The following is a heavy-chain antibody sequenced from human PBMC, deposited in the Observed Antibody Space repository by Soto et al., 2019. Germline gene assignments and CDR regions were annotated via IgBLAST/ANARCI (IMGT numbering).Heavy chain of an antibody. V-gene: IGHV3-23*01. CDR2: ISGGGGNT. J-gene: IGHJ5*02. Sequence: GGSLRLSCAASGFTFSNYAMSWVRQAPGKGLEWVSSISGGGGNTYYADSVKGRFTISRDNSQNTLDLQMNSLRAEDTAVYYCAKDRQSFSNWFDPWGQGTLVTVSS. D-gene: IGHD3-16*02. CDR1: GFTFSNYA. CDR3: AKDRQSFSNWFDP.